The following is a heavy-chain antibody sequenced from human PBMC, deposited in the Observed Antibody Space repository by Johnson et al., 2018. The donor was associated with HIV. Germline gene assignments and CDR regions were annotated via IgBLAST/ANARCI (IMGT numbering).Heavy chain of an antibody. V-gene: IGHV3-7*05. CDR1: GFTFRNYW. CDR3: ARGLGITIFEVATDAFDI. D-gene: IGHD3-3*01. Sequence: VQLVESGGGLVQPGGSLRLSCAASGFTFRNYWMSWVRQAPGKGLEWVANIKQDGSDKLYVDSVKGRFTISRDNAKNSLYLQMNSLRAEDTALYYCARGLGITIFEVATDAFDIWGHGTMVTVSS. CDR2: IKQDGSDK. J-gene: IGHJ3*02.